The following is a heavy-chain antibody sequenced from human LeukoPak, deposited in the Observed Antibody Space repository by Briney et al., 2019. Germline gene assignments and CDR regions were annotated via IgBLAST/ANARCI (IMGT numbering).Heavy chain of an antibody. CDR2: IRSKANSYAT. D-gene: IGHD6-25*01. CDR1: GFTFSGSA. V-gene: IGHV3-73*01. Sequence: PGGSLRLSCAASGFTFSGSAMHWVRQASGKGLEWVGRIRSKANSYATAYAASVKGRFTISRDDSKNTAYLQMNSLKTEDTAVYYCTHGYRAAGYYYGMDVWGQGTTVTVSS. J-gene: IGHJ6*02. CDR3: THGYRAAGYYYGMDV.